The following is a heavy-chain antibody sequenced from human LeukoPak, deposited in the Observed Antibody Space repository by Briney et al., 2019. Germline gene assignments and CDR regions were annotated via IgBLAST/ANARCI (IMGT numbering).Heavy chain of an antibody. CDR2: ITPIFGTA. CDR1: GGTFSSYA. J-gene: IGHJ4*02. D-gene: IGHD1-1*01. CDR3: ATDLDGTTGTYYFDY. V-gene: IGHV1-69*13. Sequence: SVKVSCKASGGTFSSYAISWVRQAPGQGLEWMGGITPIFGTANYAQKFQGRVKITADESTSTAYMELSRLRSEDTAVYYCATDLDGTTGTYYFDYWGQGTLVTVSS.